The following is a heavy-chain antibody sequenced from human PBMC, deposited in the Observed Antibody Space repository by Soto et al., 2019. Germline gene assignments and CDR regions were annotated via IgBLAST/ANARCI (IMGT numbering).Heavy chain of an antibody. CDR2: IYYSGST. J-gene: IGHJ5*02. CDR1: DRSISSYY. D-gene: IGHD3-22*01. V-gene: IGHV4-59*01. Sequence: QVQLQESGPGLVKPSETLSLTCTVSDRSISSYYWSWIRQPPGKGLEWIGYIYYSGSTSYNPSLKSRVTISVDTCKNEISLTLSSVAAADTAVYYCARVGYYYDMTGYDYNWFDPWGPGTLVTVSS. CDR3: ARVGYYYDMTGYDYNWFDP.